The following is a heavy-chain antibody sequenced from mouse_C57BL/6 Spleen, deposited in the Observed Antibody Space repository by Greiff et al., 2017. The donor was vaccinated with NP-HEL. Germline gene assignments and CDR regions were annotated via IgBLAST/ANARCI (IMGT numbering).Heavy chain of an antibody. CDR3: ARNYGYEQGYAMDY. D-gene: IGHD2-2*01. V-gene: IGHV1-76*01. J-gene: IGHJ4*01. Sequence: QVQLQQSGAELVRPGASVKLSCKASGYTFTDYYINWVKQRPGQGLEWIARIYPGSGNTYYNEKFKGKATLTAEKSSSTAYMQLSSLTSEDSAVYFCARNYGYEQGYAMDYWGQGTSVTVSS. CDR2: IYPGSGNT. CDR1: GYTFTDYY.